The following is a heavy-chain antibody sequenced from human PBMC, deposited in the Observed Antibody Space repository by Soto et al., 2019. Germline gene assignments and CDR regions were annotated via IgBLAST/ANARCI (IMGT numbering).Heavy chain of an antibody. CDR3: ATSGRPTVVSDPDVLDI. CDR2: IYPGDSDT. V-gene: IGHV5-51*01. Sequence: GESLKISCKGSGYSFTSYWIGWVRQMPGKGLEWMGIIYPGDSDTRYSPSFQGQVTISADKSISTAYLQWSSLKASDTAMYYCATSGRPTVVSDPDVLDIWGQGTMVIVSS. J-gene: IGHJ3*02. D-gene: IGHD2-21*02. CDR1: GYSFTSYW.